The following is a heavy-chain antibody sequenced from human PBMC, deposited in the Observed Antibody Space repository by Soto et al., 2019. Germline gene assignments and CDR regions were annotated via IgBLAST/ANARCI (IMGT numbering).Heavy chain of an antibody. D-gene: IGHD5-12*01. CDR3: AHRRGLLATGQGWYFDL. CDR1: GFSLSTGGVA. J-gene: IGHJ2*01. Sequence: QITLKESGPTLVKPTQTLTLTCTFSGFSLSTGGVAVGWIRQPPGKALEWLALIYWDDDKRYTPSLKSRLTITKDTSKYQVVLTMTNMDPVDTATYYCAHRRGLLATGQGWYFDLWGRGTLVTVSS. CDR2: IYWDDDK. V-gene: IGHV2-5*02.